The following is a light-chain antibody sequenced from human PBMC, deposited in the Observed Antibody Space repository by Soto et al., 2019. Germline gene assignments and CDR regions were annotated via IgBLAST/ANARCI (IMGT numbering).Light chain of an antibody. J-gene: IGKJ1*01. CDR1: QSISSW. Sequence: DIQMTQSPSTLSASVGDRVTITCRASQSISSWLAWYQQKPGKAPKLLIYDASSLESGVPSRFSGSASGTEFTLTISSLQSEDFTVYYCQQYNKWPLTFGQGTKVDIK. V-gene: IGKV1-5*01. CDR2: DAS. CDR3: QQYNKWPLT.